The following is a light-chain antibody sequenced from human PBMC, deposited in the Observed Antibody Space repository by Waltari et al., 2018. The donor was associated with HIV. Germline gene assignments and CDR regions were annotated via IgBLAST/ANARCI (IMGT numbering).Light chain of an antibody. CDR3: CSYTGSYTWV. V-gene: IGLV2-11*01. Sequence: QSALTQPRSVSGSPGQSVTIYCTGTSRDVGGYNFVSWYQQHPGKAPKLVIYDVSKWPSGVPDRFSGSKSGNTASLTISGLQAEDEADYYCCSYTGSYTWVFGGGTELTVL. CDR1: SRDVGGYNF. J-gene: IGLJ3*02. CDR2: DVS.